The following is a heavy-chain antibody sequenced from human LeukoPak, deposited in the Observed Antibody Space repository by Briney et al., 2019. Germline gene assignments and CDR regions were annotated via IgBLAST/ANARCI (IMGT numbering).Heavy chain of an antibody. CDR1: DDSITMYY. Sequence: NPSETLSLTCTVSDDSITMYYWTWIRQPPGKGLEWIGYVDHTGSTKFNPSLNGRVSISRDTSNNFFSLRLRSVTAADTAVYFCATLVSTRYYFDYWGQGTLVTVSS. J-gene: IGHJ4*02. CDR3: ATLVSTRYYFDY. D-gene: IGHD5/OR15-5a*01. CDR2: VDHTGST. V-gene: IGHV4-59*01.